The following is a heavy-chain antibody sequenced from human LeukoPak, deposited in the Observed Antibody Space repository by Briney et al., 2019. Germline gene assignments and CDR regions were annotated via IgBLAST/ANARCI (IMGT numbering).Heavy chain of an antibody. Sequence: SETLSLTCAVYGGSFSGYYWSWIRQPSGKGLEWIGEINHSGSTNYNPSLKSRVTISVDTSKNQFSLKLSSVTAADTAVYYCATIVRGNRYYYYMDVWGKGTTVTVSS. CDR1: GGSFSGYY. D-gene: IGHD3-10*01. CDR3: ATIVRGNRYYYYMDV. J-gene: IGHJ6*03. CDR2: INHSGST. V-gene: IGHV4-34*01.